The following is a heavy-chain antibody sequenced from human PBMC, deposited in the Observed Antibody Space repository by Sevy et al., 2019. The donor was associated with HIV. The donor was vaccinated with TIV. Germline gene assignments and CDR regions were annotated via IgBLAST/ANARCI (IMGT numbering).Heavy chain of an antibody. V-gene: IGHV3-48*02. J-gene: IGHJ4*02. D-gene: IGHD7-27*01. Sequence: GGSLRLSCAASGFIFSSYDMNWIRQAPGRGLECLAYISSGGIIYYTDVAKGRFTISRDNVKNSVYLQMNSLSDDDSAIYYCARDRAWGPDAWGQGTLVTVSS. CDR1: GFIFSSYD. CDR2: ISSGGII. CDR3: ARDRAWGPDA.